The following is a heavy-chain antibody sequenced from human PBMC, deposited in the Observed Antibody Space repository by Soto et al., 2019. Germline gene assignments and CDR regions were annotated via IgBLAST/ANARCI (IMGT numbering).Heavy chain of an antibody. D-gene: IGHD4-17*01. V-gene: IGHV4-34*01. CDR3: ARRPDGLDT. Sequence: SETLSITCAVYGGSLSGYFWGWVRQPPGKGLEWIGEISHSGTTNYNPSLKSRVTMSVDTSKTQFSLRLNSVTAADTAVYFCARRPDGLDTWCQGTLVTGS. CDR1: GGSLSGYF. J-gene: IGHJ5*02. CDR2: ISHSGTT.